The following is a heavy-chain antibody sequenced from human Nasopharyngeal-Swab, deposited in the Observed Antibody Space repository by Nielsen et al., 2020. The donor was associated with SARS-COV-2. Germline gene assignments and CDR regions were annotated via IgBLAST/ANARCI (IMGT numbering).Heavy chain of an antibody. CDR3: ARDQGSSWYTYYYYYGMDV. Sequence: SLNIPCAASGFTFSSYAIHWVRQAPGKGLEWVAVISYDGSKKYYADSVKGRFTISRDNSKNTLYLQMNSLRAEDTAVYYCARDQGSSWYTYYYYYGMDVWGQGTTVTVSS. D-gene: IGHD6-13*01. CDR2: ISYDGSKK. V-gene: IGHV3-30-3*01. CDR1: GFTFSSYA. J-gene: IGHJ6*02.